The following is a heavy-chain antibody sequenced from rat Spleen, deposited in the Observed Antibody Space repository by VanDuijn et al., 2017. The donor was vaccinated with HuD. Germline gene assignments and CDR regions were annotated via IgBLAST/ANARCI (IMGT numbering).Heavy chain of an antibody. Sequence: QVQLKESGPGLVQPSQTLSLTCTVSGFSLTSNSVSWVRQPPGKGLEWIAAISTGGNTYYNSALRSRLSISSDTSKSQFFLEMNSLQTEDTATYYCARDPPYFSGDYFDYWGQGVMVTVSS. D-gene: IGHD1-1*01. CDR2: ISTGGNT. V-gene: IGHV2S12*01. J-gene: IGHJ2*01. CDR3: ARDPPYFSGDYFDY. CDR1: GFSLTSNS.